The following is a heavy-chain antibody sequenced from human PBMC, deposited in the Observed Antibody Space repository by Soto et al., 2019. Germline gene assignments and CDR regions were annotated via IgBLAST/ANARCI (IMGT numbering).Heavy chain of an antibody. CDR3: ARERGPIDS. J-gene: IGHJ4*02. CDR1: GFTFSNYG. Sequence: QVQLVESGGGVVQPGRSLRLSCAASGFTFSNYGMQWVRQAPGKGLEWVAVIWHDGTNQYYGDSVKGRFTISRDNSNNTLYLQLNSLRAEDTAVYYCARERGPIDSWGQGTLVTVSS. CDR2: IWHDGTNQ. V-gene: IGHV3-33*01.